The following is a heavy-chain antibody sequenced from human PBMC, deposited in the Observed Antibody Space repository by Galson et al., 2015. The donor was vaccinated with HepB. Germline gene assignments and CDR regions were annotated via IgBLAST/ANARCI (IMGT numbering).Heavy chain of an antibody. J-gene: IGHJ4*02. D-gene: IGHD3-3*01. CDR1: GGSFRGYY. CDR2: INHRGST. V-gene: IGHV4-34*01. Sequence: LSLTCAVYGGSFRGYYWSWIRQSPGKGLEWIGEINHRGSTNYNPSLKSRVTISVDTSKNQFCLKLSSVTAADTAVYYCAREAVGITIFALDRGGQGTLVTVSS. CDR3: AREAVGITIFALDR.